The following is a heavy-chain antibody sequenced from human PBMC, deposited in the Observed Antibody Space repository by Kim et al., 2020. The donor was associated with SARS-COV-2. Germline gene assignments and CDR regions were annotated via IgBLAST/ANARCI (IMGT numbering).Heavy chain of an antibody. CDR2: ISSSSSYT. D-gene: IGHD2-15*01. CDR3: ARDLGVREVVYYYYYGMDV. Sequence: GGSLRLSCAASGFTFSDHYMSWIRQAPGKGLEWVSYISSSSSYTNYADSVKGRFTISRDNAKNSLYLQMNSLRAEDTAVYYCARDLGVREVVYYYYYGMDVWGQGTTVTVSS. CDR1: GFTFSDHY. V-gene: IGHV3-11*06. J-gene: IGHJ6*02.